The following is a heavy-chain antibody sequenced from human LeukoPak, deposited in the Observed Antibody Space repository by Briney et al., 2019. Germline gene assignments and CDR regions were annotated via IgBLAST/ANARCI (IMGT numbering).Heavy chain of an antibody. CDR3: ARDLNYYDSSGYYGHI. V-gene: IGHV4-34*01. CDR2: INHSGST. Sequence: SETLSLTCAVYGGSFSGYYWSWIRQPPGKGLEWIGEINHSGSTNYNPSLKSRVTISVDTSKNQFSLKLSSVTAADTAVYYCARDLNYYDSSGYYGHIWGQGTLVTVSS. CDR1: GGSFSGYY. J-gene: IGHJ4*02. D-gene: IGHD3-22*01.